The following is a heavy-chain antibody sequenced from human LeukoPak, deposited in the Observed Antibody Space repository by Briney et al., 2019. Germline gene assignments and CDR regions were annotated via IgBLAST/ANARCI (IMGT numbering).Heavy chain of an antibody. CDR3: ARVTGYMVEDFFDY. CDR1: GGSISSYY. J-gene: IGHJ4*02. Sequence: SETLSLTCAVSGGSISSYYWSWIRQPPGKGLEWIGYIYYSGSTNYNPSLKSRVTISVDTSKNQFSLKLRYVTAADTAVYYCARVTGYMVEDFFDYWGQGTLVTVSS. V-gene: IGHV4-59*01. D-gene: IGHD3-9*01. CDR2: IYYSGST.